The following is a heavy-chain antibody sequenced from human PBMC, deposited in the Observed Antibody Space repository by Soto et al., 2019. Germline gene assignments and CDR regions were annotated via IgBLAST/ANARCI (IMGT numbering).Heavy chain of an antibody. V-gene: IGHV4-30-2*02. Sequence: SETLSLTCAVSGGSISSGGYSWSWIRQPPGKGLEWVGYIYHSGSTYYNPSLKSRVTISVDTSKNQFSLKLSSVTAADTAVYYCARYYYDSSGYANDAFDIWGQGTMVTVSS. CDR2: IYHSGST. CDR3: ARYYYDSSGYANDAFDI. D-gene: IGHD3-22*01. J-gene: IGHJ3*02. CDR1: GGSISSGGYS.